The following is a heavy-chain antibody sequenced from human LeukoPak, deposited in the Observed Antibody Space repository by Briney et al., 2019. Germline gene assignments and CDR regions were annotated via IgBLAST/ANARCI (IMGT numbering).Heavy chain of an antibody. D-gene: IGHD3-22*01. V-gene: IGHV3-43*02. CDR3: ASGPSYYDSSGYYLVSPFDY. Sequence: GGSLRLSCAASGFTFDDYAMHWVRQAPGKGLDWVSLISGDGGSTYYADSVKGRFTISRDNGKNSLYLQMNSLRTEDTALYYCASGPSYYDSSGYYLVSPFDYWGQGTLVTVSS. CDR1: GFTFDDYA. CDR2: ISGDGGST. J-gene: IGHJ4*02.